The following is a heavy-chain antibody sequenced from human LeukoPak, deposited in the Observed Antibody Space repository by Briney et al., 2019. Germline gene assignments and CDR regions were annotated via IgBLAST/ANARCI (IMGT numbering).Heavy chain of an antibody. Sequence: GESLRLSCAASGFTFSSYSMNWVRQAPGKGLEWVAFIRYDGSNKYYADSVKGRFTISRDNSKNTLYLQMNSLRAEDTAVYYCAKDIVVPDAFDIWGQGTMVSVSS. CDR3: AKDIVVPDAFDI. V-gene: IGHV3-30*02. CDR2: IRYDGSNK. J-gene: IGHJ3*02. D-gene: IGHD2-2*01. CDR1: GFTFSSYS.